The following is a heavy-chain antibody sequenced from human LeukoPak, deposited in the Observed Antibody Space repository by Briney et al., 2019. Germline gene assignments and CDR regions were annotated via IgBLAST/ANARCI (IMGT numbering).Heavy chain of an antibody. CDR3: ARFLGYCSSTSCYDAFDI. V-gene: IGHV4-34*01. Sequence: SEALSLTCAVYGGSFSGYYWSWIRQPPGKGLEWIGEINHSGSTNYNPSLKGRVTISVDTSKNQFSLKLSSVTAADTAVYYCARFLGYCSSTSCYDAFDIWGQGTMVTVSS. J-gene: IGHJ3*02. CDR2: INHSGST. D-gene: IGHD2-2*01. CDR1: GGSFSGYY.